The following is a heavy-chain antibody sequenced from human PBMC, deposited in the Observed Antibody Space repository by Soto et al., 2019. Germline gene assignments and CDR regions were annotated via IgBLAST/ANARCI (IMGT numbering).Heavy chain of an antibody. CDR3: ARVAITYWYFDL. Sequence: QVQLQESGPGLVKPSETLSLTCTVSGDSISSYYWSWIRQPPGKGLEWIGYIYYSGSTSYNPSLKSRXXIXVXXSKNQFSLKLSSVTAADTAVYYCARVAITYWYFDLWGRGTLVTVSS. V-gene: IGHV4-59*01. D-gene: IGHD3-22*01. CDR1: GDSISSYY. J-gene: IGHJ2*01. CDR2: IYYSGST.